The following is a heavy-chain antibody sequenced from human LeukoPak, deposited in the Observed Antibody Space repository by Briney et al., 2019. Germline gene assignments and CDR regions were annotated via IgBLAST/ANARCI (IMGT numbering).Heavy chain of an antibody. CDR2: INPNSGGT. Sequence: ASVKVSCKASGYTFTGYYMHWVRQAPGQGLEWMGWINPNSGGTNYAQKFQGRVTMTRDTSISTAYMELSRLRSDDTAVYYCASNTMVRGVVDRDFDYWGQGNLVTVSS. D-gene: IGHD3-10*01. V-gene: IGHV1-2*02. CDR3: ASNTMVRGVVDRDFDY. CDR1: GYTFTGYY. J-gene: IGHJ4*02.